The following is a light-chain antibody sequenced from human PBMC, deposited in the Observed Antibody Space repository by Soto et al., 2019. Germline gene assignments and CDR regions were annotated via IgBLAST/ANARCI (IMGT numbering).Light chain of an antibody. CDR2: DAS. CDR1: QSVTTN. J-gene: IGKJ4*01. V-gene: IGKV3-15*01. Sequence: EIVLTQSPGTLSLSPGERATFSGRASQSVTTNLAWYQHKPGQSPRLLISDASTGASGIPPRFSGSGSGTEFTLTIDRLQSADFAVYYCQQYDRWPVTFGGGTKVDI. CDR3: QQYDRWPVT.